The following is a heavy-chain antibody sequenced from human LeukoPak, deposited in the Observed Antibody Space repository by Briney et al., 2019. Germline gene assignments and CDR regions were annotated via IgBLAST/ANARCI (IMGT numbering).Heavy chain of an antibody. D-gene: IGHD5-24*01. CDR2: IIPILGIA. V-gene: IGHV1-69*04. CDR3: AKDDGYNPWYYFDY. Sequence: ASVKVSCKASGGTFSSYAISWVRQAPGQGLEWMGRIIPILGIANYAQKFQGRVTITADKSTSTAYMELSSLRSEDTAVYYCAKDDGYNPWYYFDYWGQGTLVTVSS. J-gene: IGHJ4*02. CDR1: GGTFSSYA.